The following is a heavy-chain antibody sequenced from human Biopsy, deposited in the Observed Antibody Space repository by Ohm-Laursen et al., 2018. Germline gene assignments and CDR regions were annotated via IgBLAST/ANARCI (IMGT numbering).Heavy chain of an antibody. CDR2: IIPTFDTP. CDR1: GGTFNSYV. D-gene: IGHD6-13*01. Sequence: SVKVSCNTSGGTFNSYVITWVRQAPGQGLEWMGRIIPTFDTPTYAPDFQGRVTFTADKSTGTATLDLRSLTSEDTAVYYCAGGAAKGYPYDHWGQGTLVTVSS. J-gene: IGHJ5*02. V-gene: IGHV1-69*06. CDR3: AGGAAKGYPYDH.